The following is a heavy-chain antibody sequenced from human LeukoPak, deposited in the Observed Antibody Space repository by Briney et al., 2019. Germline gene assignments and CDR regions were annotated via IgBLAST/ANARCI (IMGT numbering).Heavy chain of an antibody. Sequence: PGGSLRLSCAASGFTVSSNYMSWVRQAPGKGLEWVSAISGSGGSTYYADSVKGRFTISRDNSKNTLYLQMNSLRAEDTAVYYCAKAKWGSYYYYGMDVWGQGTTVTVSS. V-gene: IGHV3-23*01. J-gene: IGHJ6*02. D-gene: IGHD7-27*01. CDR2: ISGSGGST. CDR3: AKAKWGSYYYYGMDV. CDR1: GFTVSSNY.